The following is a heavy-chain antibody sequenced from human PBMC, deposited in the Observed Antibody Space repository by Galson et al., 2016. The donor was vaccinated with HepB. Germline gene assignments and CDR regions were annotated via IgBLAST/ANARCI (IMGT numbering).Heavy chain of an antibody. CDR2: INPSGGST. Sequence: SVKVSCKASGYTFTSHYIHWVRQAPGQGLEWMGIINPSGGSTSSPQKFRGRVTVTGDTYTSTVYMELSSLRSEDTAVYYCARDPLFCSGGTCYRDAYHWPDAWGQGTLVTVSS. CDR3: ARDPLFCSGGTCYRDAYHWPDA. J-gene: IGHJ5*02. CDR1: GYTFTSHY. V-gene: IGHV1-46*01. D-gene: IGHD2-15*01.